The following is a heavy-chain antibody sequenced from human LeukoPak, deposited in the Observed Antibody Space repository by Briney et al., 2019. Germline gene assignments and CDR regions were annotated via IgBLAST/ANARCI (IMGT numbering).Heavy chain of an antibody. V-gene: IGHV3-15*01. CDR1: GFSFSKTW. J-gene: IGHJ4*02. Sequence: GGSLRLSCAASGFSFSKTWMSWVRQAPGKGLEWVGRIKSKTDGGTTDYAAPVKGRVTISRDDSKNTLYLQMNSLKTEDTAVYYCTTDYGEGDYWGQGALVTVSS. CDR2: IKSKTDGGTT. CDR3: TTDYGEGDY. D-gene: IGHD4-17*01.